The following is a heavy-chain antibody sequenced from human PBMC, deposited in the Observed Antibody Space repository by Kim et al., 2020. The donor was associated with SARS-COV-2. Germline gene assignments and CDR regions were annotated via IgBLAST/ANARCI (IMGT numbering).Heavy chain of an antibody. CDR3: AGEGRFSGGTQDGMDV. CDR2: INCGTGNT. D-gene: IGHD3-10*01. V-gene: IGHV1-3*01. J-gene: IGHJ6*02. CDR1: GYIFTTYA. Sequence: ASVKVSCKASGYIFTTYAMHWVRQAPGQRPEWMGWINCGTGNTKYSQRFQDRITITRDTSVSSAYIGLRRLRPEETGVYYCAGEGRFSGGTQDGMDVWGQGTTVTVSS.